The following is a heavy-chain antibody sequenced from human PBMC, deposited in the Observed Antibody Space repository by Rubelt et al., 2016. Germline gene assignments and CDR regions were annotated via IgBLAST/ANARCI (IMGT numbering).Heavy chain of an antibody. Sequence: YAQKFQGRVTITADKSTSTAYMELSSLRSEDTAVYYCASDRRAGGYRTFDYWGQGTLVTVSS. CDR3: ASDRRAGGYRTFDY. V-gene: IGHV1-69*04. J-gene: IGHJ4*02. D-gene: IGHD1-1*01.